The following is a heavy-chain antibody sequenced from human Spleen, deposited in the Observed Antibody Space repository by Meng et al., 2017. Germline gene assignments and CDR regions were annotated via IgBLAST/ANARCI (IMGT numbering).Heavy chain of an antibody. D-gene: IGHD4-17*01. Sequence: QAQLQQWGAGLLKPSETLSLTCAVYGGSFSDYYWSWIRQPPGKGLEWIGEINHSGSTNYNPSLESRATISVDTSQNNLSLKLSSVTAADSAVYYCARLGPLVGDGDYVWAFDIWGQGTMVTVSS. CDR3: ARLGPLVGDGDYVWAFDI. V-gene: IGHV4-34*01. J-gene: IGHJ3*02. CDR2: INHSGST. CDR1: GGSFSDYY.